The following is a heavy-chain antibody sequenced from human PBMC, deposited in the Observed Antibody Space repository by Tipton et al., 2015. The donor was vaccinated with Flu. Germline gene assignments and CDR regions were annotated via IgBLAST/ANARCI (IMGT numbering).Heavy chain of an antibody. Sequence: TLSLTCAVYGGSFSGYYWNWIRQPPGKGLEWIGEINHSGSTNYNPSLKSRVTISVDTSKNQFSLKLSSVTAADTAVYYCARAMVRAYYFDYWGQGTLATVSS. J-gene: IGHJ4*02. D-gene: IGHD3-10*01. CDR2: INHSGST. CDR3: ARAMVRAYYFDY. CDR1: GGSFSGYY. V-gene: IGHV4-34*01.